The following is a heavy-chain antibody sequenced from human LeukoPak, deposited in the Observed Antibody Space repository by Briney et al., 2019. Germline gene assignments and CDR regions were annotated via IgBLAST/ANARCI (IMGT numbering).Heavy chain of an antibody. D-gene: IGHD2-2*01. J-gene: IGHJ6*02. Sequence: SETLSLTCTVSGGSISSYYWSWIRQPPGKGLEWIGYIYYSGSTNYNPSLKSRVTISVDTSKNQFSLKLSSVTAADTAVYYCARDSSAAAPGDYYSYYGMDVWGQGTTVTVSS. CDR3: ARDSSAAAPGDYYSYYGMDV. CDR2: IYYSGST. CDR1: GGSISSYY. V-gene: IGHV4-59*01.